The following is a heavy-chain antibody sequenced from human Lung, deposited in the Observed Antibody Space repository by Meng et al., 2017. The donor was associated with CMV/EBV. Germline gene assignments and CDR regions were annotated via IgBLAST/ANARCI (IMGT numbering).Heavy chain of an antibody. D-gene: IGHD3-10*01. V-gene: IGHV1-69*10. J-gene: IGHJ4*02. CDR2: IIPIIGVT. Sequence: SVKVSCKIPGDGFSSYSVTWVQLAPGQGLEWMGVIIPIIGVTNYAQKFQGRVAITADKSRNTAYMELGSLRSDDTAFYYCARGPGGSGSYYNYWGQGTLVTVSS. CDR1: GDGFSSYS. CDR3: ARGPGGSGSYYNY.